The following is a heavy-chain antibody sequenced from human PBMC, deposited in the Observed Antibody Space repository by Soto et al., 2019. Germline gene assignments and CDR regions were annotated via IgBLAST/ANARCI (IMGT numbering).Heavy chain of an antibody. CDR3: ARGTTLLSTVTTFGYDFDY. V-gene: IGHV1-3*01. J-gene: IGHJ4*02. D-gene: IGHD4-17*01. Sequence: QVQLVQSGAEVKKPGASVKVSCKASGYTFTSYAMHWVRQAPGQRLEWMGWINAGNGNTKHSQKFQGRVTITSDTSASTAYMELSSLRSEDVALYYCARGTTLLSTVTTFGYDFDYWGQGTLVTVSS. CDR1: GYTFTSYA. CDR2: INAGNGNT.